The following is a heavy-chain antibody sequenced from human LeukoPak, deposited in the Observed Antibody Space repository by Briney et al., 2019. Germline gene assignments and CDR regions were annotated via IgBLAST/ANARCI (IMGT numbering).Heavy chain of an antibody. CDR3: ARGNRDGYSHLFDY. V-gene: IGHV3-66*01. CDR1: GFTVSSNY. J-gene: IGHJ4*02. CDR2: IYSGGST. D-gene: IGHD5-24*01. Sequence: PGGSLRLSCAASGFTVSSNYMSWVRQAPGKGLEWVSVIYSGGSTYYADSVKGRFTISRDNSKNTLYLQMNSPRAEDTAVYYCARGNRDGYSHLFDYWGQGTLVTVSS.